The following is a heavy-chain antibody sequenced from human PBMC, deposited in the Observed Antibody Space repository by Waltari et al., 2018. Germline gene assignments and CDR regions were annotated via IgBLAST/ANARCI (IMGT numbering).Heavy chain of an antibody. CDR2: ISDDGNYI. V-gene: IGHV3-30*03. D-gene: IGHD1-26*01. CDR1: GFTFSSYG. J-gene: IGHJ4*02. Sequence: VVQPGRSLRLSCAASGFTFSSYGMHWVRQAPGKGLEWVAVISDDGNYIYYADSVKGRFTISRDNSKNTVFLQMNSLKSEDTAVYYCARRGWEILRGFDYWGQGTLVTVSS. CDR3: ARRGWEILRGFDY.